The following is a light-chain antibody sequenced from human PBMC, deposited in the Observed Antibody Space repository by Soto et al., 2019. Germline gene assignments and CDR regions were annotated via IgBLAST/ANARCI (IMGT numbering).Light chain of an antibody. V-gene: IGKV2-28*01. Sequence: DIVMTQSPLSLSFTPGEPASISCRSSQSLLHSNGNHYLEWYFQKPGQSPQLLIYLASIRASGVPDRFSGSGSGTDFTLKISRVEAEDVGIYYCMHALHTPRTFGQGTKVEI. CDR3: MHALHTPRT. CDR1: QSLLHSNGNHY. J-gene: IGKJ1*01. CDR2: LAS.